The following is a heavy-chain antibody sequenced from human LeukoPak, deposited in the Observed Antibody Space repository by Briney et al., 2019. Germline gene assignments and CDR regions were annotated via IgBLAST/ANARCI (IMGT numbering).Heavy chain of an antibody. D-gene: IGHD3-3*01. J-gene: IGHJ4*02. V-gene: IGHV4-59*01. CDR1: GGSISNYY. Sequence: TSETLSLTCTVSGGSISNYYWTWIRQPPGKGLEWIGYIDYSGSANYNPSLKSRVTMSVDTSKNQLSLKLTSVTAADTAVYSCARVYRDDFWSGYSTHFDSWGQGTLVTVSS. CDR3: ARVYRDDFWSGYSTHFDS. CDR2: IDYSGSA.